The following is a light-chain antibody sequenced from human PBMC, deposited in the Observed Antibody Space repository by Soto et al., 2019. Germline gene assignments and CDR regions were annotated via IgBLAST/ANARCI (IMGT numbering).Light chain of an antibody. V-gene: IGKV3-11*01. Sequence: EIVLTQSPATLSLSPGERATLSCRASQSVSSYLAWYQKKFGQAPRLLIYYASNRATGIPARFSGSGSATDFTLTISSLEPEDFAIYYCQQHYNWPLTFGQGTKVEIK. CDR2: YAS. J-gene: IGKJ1*01. CDR3: QQHYNWPLT. CDR1: QSVSSY.